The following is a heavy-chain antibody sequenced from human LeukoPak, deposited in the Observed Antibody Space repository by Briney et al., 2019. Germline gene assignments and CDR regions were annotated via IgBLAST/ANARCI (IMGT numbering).Heavy chain of an antibody. Sequence: SETLSLTCTVSGDSISSYYWSWIRQPAGEGLEWIGRIYTSGSTNYTPSLKSRVTMSVDTSKNQFSLKLSSVTAADTAVYYCARDGRFGEASFYYYYYMDVWGKGTTVTISS. CDR2: IYTSGST. J-gene: IGHJ6*03. D-gene: IGHD3-10*01. V-gene: IGHV4-4*07. CDR3: ARDGRFGEASFYYYYYMDV. CDR1: GDSISSYY.